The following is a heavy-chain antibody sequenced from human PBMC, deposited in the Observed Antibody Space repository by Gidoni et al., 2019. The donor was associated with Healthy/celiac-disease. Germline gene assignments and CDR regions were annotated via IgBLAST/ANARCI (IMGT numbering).Heavy chain of an antibody. Sequence: EVQLVESGGGLVKLGGYLRLACAASGFTFSSYSMTWVRQAPGKGLVWVSSISSSSSYIYYADSVKGRFTISRDNAKNSLYLQMNSLRAEDTAVYYCGGGDYSFDYWGQGTLVTVSS. V-gene: IGHV3-21*01. CDR2: ISSSSSYI. D-gene: IGHD4-17*01. CDR3: GGGDYSFDY. CDR1: GFTFSSYS. J-gene: IGHJ4*02.